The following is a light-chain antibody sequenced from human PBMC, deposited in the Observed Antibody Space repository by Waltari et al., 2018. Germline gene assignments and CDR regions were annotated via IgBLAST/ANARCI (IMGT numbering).Light chain of an antibody. Sequence: QSALTQPASVSGSPGQSITISCTGTSSDVGGYNYVSWYQQHPGKAPNLMIYDVSNRPSGVSNRFSGSKSGNRASLTISGLQAEDEADYYCSSYISSSTRELFGGGTSLTVL. CDR1: SSDVGGYNY. CDR2: DVS. J-gene: IGLJ2*01. V-gene: IGLV2-14*03. CDR3: SSYISSSTREL.